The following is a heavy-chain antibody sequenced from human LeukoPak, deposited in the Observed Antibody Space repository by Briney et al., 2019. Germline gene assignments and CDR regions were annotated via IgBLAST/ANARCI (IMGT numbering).Heavy chain of an antibody. CDR2: IYYSGST. Sequence: KPSETLSLTCTVSGGSISSHYWSWIRQPPGKGLEWIGYIYYSGSTNYNPSLKSRVTISVDTSKNQFSLKLSSVTAADTAVYYCARAGYGSGSYYNWVDPWGQGTLVTVSS. V-gene: IGHV4-59*11. D-gene: IGHD3-10*01. J-gene: IGHJ5*02. CDR1: GGSISSHY. CDR3: ARAGYGSGSYYNWVDP.